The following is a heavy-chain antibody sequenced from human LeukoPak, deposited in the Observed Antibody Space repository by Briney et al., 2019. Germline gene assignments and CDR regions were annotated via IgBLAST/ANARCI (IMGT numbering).Heavy chain of an antibody. D-gene: IGHD3-16*01. J-gene: IGHJ4*02. CDR1: GFTFSSYW. V-gene: IGHV3-7*01. CDR3: ARDLFTEGEDY. CDR2: INEHGGDM. Sequence: GGSLRLSCAASGFTFSSYWMSWVRQAPGKGLEWVANINEHGGDMYYVGYVKGRFTISRDNAKNSLYLQMNSLRADDTAVYYCARDLFTEGEDYWGQGTLVTVSS.